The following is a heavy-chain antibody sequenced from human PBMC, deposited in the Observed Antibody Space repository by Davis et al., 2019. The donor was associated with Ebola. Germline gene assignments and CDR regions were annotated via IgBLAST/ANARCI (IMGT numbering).Heavy chain of an antibody. D-gene: IGHD3-3*01. CDR1: GFTLTDYA. J-gene: IGHJ4*02. CDR3: ARKHDSWIGYSFDY. CDR2: INAGNGNT. Sequence: AASVKVSCKASGFTLTDYAIQWVRQAPGQRLEWMGWINAGNGNTKYSQKFQGRVTITRDTSASTAYMELSSLKSEDTAVYYCARKHDSWIGYSFDYWGQGTQVTVSS. V-gene: IGHV1-3*01.